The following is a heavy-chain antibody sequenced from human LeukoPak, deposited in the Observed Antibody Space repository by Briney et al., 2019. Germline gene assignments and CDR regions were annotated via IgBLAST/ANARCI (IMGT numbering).Heavy chain of an antibody. CDR3: ARRGGGGGDYDFDY. J-gene: IGHJ4*02. D-gene: IGHD2-21*02. CDR2: ISAYSGNT. V-gene: IGHV1-18*01. CDR1: VYTFTSYG. Sequence: GASVEVSCKASVYTFTSYGISWVRQAPGQGLEWMGWISAYSGNTNYAQKLQGRVTMTTDTSTSTAYMELRSLRSDDTAVYYCARRGGGGGDYDFDYWGQGTLVTVSS.